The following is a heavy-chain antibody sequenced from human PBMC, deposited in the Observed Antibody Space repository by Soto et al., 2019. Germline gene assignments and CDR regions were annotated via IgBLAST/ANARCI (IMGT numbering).Heavy chain of an antibody. CDR1: GFTFSSYT. Sequence: EVQLLESGGGLVQPGGSLRLSCAASGFTFSSYTMSWVRQAPGKGLEWVSGISATGGSTYYADSVKGRFIFSRDNSKNTLYLQMNSLRAEDTAVYYCAKGFIRDCGGDCTVDTWGQGTLVTVSS. J-gene: IGHJ5*02. D-gene: IGHD2-21*02. V-gene: IGHV3-23*01. CDR3: AKGFIRDCGGDCTVDT. CDR2: ISATGGST.